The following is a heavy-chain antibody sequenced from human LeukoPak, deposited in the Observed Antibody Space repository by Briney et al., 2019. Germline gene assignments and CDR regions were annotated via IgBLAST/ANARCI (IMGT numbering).Heavy chain of an antibody. J-gene: IGHJ3*02. CDR1: GGSISSSSYY. CDR3: ARPSHPHYYDSSGYYNGAFDI. Sequence: SETLFLTCTVSGGSISSSSYYWGWIRQPPGKGLEWIGSIYYSGSTYYNPSLKSRVTISVVTSKNQFSLKLSSVTAADTAVYYCARPSHPHYYDSSGYYNGAFDIWGQGTMVTVSS. D-gene: IGHD3-22*01. CDR2: IYYSGST. V-gene: IGHV4-39*01.